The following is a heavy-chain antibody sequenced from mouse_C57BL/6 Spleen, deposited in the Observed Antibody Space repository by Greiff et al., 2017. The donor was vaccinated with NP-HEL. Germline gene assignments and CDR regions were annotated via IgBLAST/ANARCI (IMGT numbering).Heavy chain of an antibody. CDR2: IYPRSGNT. V-gene: IGHV1-81*01. CDR1: GYTFTSYG. Sequence: VQLQQSGAELARPGASVKLSCKASGYTFTSYGISWVKQRTGQGLEWIGEIYPRSGNTYYNEKFKGKATLTADKSSSTAYMELRSLTYEDSAVYFCAWDEGYGISFAYRGQGTLVTVSA. CDR3: AWDEGYGISFAY. D-gene: IGHD1-1*01. J-gene: IGHJ3*01.